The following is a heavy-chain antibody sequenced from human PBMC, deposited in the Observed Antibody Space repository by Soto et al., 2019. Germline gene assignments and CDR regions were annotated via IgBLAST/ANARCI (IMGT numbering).Heavy chain of an antibody. CDR2: IYYSGST. J-gene: IGHJ6*02. D-gene: IGHD4-17*01. CDR3: ANDYGHYKSYYGMDV. CDR1: AASVTSSTYY. V-gene: IGHV4-39*01. Sequence: QLQLQESGPGMVEPSETLSLTCTVSAASVTSSTYYWGWIRQPPGKGLEWIGSIYYSGSTYYNPSLRSRVTISVDTSKNQVSLKLTSVTAADTAVYYSANDYGHYKSYYGMDVWGQGTTVTVSS.